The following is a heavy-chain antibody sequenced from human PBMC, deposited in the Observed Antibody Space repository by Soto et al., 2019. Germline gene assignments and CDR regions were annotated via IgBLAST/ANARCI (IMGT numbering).Heavy chain of an antibody. D-gene: IGHD3-22*01. Sequence: PGGSLRLSCAGSGFVFSNAWINWVRQAPGKGLEWVGRIKSKALGGTTDFAAPVRGRFAITRDDSRNVAYMQMNSLNAEDTAVYYCTTDSYSTMIEVRFDYWGHGTPVTVSS. CDR2: IKSKALGGTT. J-gene: IGHJ4*01. V-gene: IGHV3-15*07. CDR3: TTDSYSTMIEVRFDY. CDR1: GFVFSNAW.